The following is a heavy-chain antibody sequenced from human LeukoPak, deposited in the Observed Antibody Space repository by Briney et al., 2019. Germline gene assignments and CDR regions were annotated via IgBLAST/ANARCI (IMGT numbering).Heavy chain of an antibody. V-gene: IGHV4-34*01. J-gene: IGHJ4*02. D-gene: IGHD6-19*01. CDR3: ARGRLKQWLVQGGEFDY. CDR2: INHSGST. CDR1: GFTFRSYS. Sequence: GSLRLSCAASGFTFRSYSMSWIRPPPGKGLEWIGEINHSGSTNYNPSLKSRVTISVDTSKNQFSLKLSSVTAADTAVYYCARGRLKQWLVQGGEFDYWGQGTLVTVSS.